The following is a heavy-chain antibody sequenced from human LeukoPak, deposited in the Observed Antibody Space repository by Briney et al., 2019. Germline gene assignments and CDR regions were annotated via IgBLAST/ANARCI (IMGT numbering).Heavy chain of an antibody. D-gene: IGHD6-19*01. V-gene: IGHV1-2*02. CDR1: GYTFTGYY. CDR3: ERDRVVRGWPRPCYFEF. Sequence: ASVKVSCKPSGYTFTGYYLHWVRQAPGQGLEWMGWINPNTGATIYAEKFQGRVTMTRDTSIDTAYMEMRSLRSDDTAVYYCERDRVVRGWPRPCYFEFWGQGTLITASS. CDR2: INPNTGAT. J-gene: IGHJ4*02.